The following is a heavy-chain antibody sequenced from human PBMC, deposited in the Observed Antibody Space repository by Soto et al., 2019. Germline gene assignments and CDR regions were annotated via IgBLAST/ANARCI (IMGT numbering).Heavy chain of an antibody. Sequence: SETLSLTCTVSGGSISSYYWSWIRQPPGKGLEWIGYIYYSGSTNYNPSLKSRVTISVDTSKNQFSLKLSSVTAADTAVYYCAVIAVAAGSDYWGQGTLVTVSS. J-gene: IGHJ4*02. V-gene: IGHV4-59*01. D-gene: IGHD6-19*01. CDR3: AVIAVAAGSDY. CDR2: IYYSGST. CDR1: GGSISSYY.